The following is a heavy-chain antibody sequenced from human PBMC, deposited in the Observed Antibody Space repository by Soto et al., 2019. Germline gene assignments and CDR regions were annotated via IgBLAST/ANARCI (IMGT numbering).Heavy chain of an antibody. Sequence: ASVKVSCKASGYTFTSYGISWVRQAPGQGLEWMGWISAYNGNTNYAQKLQGRVTMTTDTSTTTAYMELRSLRSDDTAVYYCARGNYYDSLDYYYGMDVWGQGTTVTVSS. J-gene: IGHJ6*02. CDR1: GYTFTSYG. CDR3: ARGNYYDSLDYYYGMDV. V-gene: IGHV1-18*01. D-gene: IGHD3-22*01. CDR2: ISAYNGNT.